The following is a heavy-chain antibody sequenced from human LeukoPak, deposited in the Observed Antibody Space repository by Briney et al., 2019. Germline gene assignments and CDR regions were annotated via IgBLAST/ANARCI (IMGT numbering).Heavy chain of an antibody. CDR2: ISSSSSTI. V-gene: IGHV3-48*01. Sequence: PGGSLRLSCAASGFTFSIYSMNWLRQAPGKGLEWVSYISSSSSTIYYADSVKGRFTISRDNAKNSLYPQMNSLRAEDTAVYYCARRLEQNYYYYGMDVWGQGTTVTVSS. J-gene: IGHJ6*02. CDR3: ARRLEQNYYYYGMDV. CDR1: GFTFSIYS. D-gene: IGHD6-6*01.